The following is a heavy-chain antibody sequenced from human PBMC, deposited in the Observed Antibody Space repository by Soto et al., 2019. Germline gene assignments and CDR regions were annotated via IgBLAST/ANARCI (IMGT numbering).Heavy chain of an antibody. CDR3: SKDPTGEYVGGLEV. CDR1: GFTFRSFA. V-gene: IGHV3-23*04. CDR2: ISGNGGRT. D-gene: IGHD4-17*01. Sequence: EVRLVESGGDLVQPGGSLKLSCAASGFTFRSFAMSWVRQAPGKWPEWVSGISGNGGRTYYADSVKDLFTISRDNSKITLYLQMYSLRAEDTAVYYGSKDPTGEYVGGLEVRGQGTMVIVSS. J-gene: IGHJ3*01.